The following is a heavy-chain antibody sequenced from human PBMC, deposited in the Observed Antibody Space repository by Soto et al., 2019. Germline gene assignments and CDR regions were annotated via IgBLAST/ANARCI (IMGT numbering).Heavy chain of an antibody. V-gene: IGHV3-30*18. D-gene: IGHD6-19*01. Sequence: QVQLVESGGGVVQPGGSLRLSCAASGFTFSSYGMHWVRQAPGKGLEWVAVISYDGSNKYYADSVKGRFTISRDNSKNTLYLQMNSLRAEDTAVYYCAKVSSGWGIDYWGQGTLVTVSS. J-gene: IGHJ4*02. CDR2: ISYDGSNK. CDR1: GFTFSSYG. CDR3: AKVSSGWGIDY.